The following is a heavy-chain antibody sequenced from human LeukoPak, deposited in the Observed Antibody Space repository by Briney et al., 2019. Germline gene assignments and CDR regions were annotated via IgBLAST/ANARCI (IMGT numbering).Heavy chain of an antibody. D-gene: IGHD3-10*01. CDR1: GGSISSGGYY. V-gene: IGHV4-30-2*01. Sequence: PSETLSLTCTVSGGSISSGGYYWSWIRQPPGKGLEWIGYIYHSGSTYYNPSLKSRVTISVDRSKNQFSLKLSSVTAADTAVYYCARLRRGLGDYWGQGTLVTVSS. CDR3: ARLRRGLGDY. CDR2: IYHSGST. J-gene: IGHJ4*02.